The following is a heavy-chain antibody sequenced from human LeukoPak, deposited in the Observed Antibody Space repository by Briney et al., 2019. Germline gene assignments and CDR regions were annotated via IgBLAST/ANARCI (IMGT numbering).Heavy chain of an antibody. D-gene: IGHD4-23*01. V-gene: IGHV1-46*01. CDR2: INPSGGST. Sequence: ASVKVSCKASGYTFTSYYMHWVRQAPGQGLEWMGIINPSGGSTSYAQKFQGRVTMTRDTSTSTVYMELSSLTSEVTAVYYCATFWATTVVSGDSWGQGTLVTVSS. CDR1: GYTFTSYY. CDR3: ATFWATTVVSGDS. J-gene: IGHJ4*02.